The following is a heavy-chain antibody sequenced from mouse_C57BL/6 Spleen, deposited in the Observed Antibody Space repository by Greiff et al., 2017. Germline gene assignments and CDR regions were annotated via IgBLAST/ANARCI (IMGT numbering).Heavy chain of an antibody. CDR2: IHPNSGST. V-gene: IGHV1-64*01. D-gene: IGHD1-1*01. J-gene: IGHJ4*01. CDR3: ARGSSYVDAMDY. CDR1: GYTFTSYW. Sequence: VQLQQPGAELVKPGASVKLSCKASGYTFTSYWMHWVKQRPGQGLEWIGMIHPNSGSTNYNEKFKSKDTLTVDKSSSTAYMQLSSLTSEDSAVYYCARGSSYVDAMDYWGQGTSVTVSS.